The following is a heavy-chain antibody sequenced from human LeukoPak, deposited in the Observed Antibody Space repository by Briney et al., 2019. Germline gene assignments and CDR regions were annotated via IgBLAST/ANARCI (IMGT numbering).Heavy chain of an antibody. V-gene: IGHV4-59*01. CDR3: ARATETFRGFLQH. J-gene: IGHJ1*01. Sequence: SETLSLTCSVSGGSIGSYYRSWIRQPPGKGLEWIGHLSNSESTNYNPSLKSRVTISVDTSKNQFSLKLNSVTAADTAVYYCARATETFRGFLQHWGQGTLVTVSS. CDR1: GGSIGSYY. D-gene: IGHD3-10*01. CDR2: LSNSEST.